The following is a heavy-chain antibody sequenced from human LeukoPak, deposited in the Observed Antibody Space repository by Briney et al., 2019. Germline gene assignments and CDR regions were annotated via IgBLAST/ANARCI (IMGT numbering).Heavy chain of an antibody. J-gene: IGHJ4*02. D-gene: IGHD5-24*01. CDR2: ISGSGHDI. CDR3: DPRHLDS. CDR1: GFTFSDSY. Sequence: KPGGSLGLSCAASGFTFSDSYMTWVRQAPGKGVEWVAYISGSGHDINYSESAKGRFTISRDNAKNSLYLQMSSLRVEDTAVYSRDPRHLDSWGQGTLVTVSS. V-gene: IGHV3-11*04.